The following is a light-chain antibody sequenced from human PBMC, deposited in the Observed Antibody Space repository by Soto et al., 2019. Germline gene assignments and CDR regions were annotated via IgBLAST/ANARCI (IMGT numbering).Light chain of an antibody. CDR2: GAS. J-gene: IGKJ1*01. Sequence: DIVLTQSPVTLSLSPGDRATLSCRASETVSSYLLWYQQKPGQDPRLLIYGASSRATGIPDRFSGSGSGTDFTLTISRLEPEDFAVYYCQQYGSSPPWTFGQGTKVDIK. CDR1: ETVSSYL. V-gene: IGKV3-20*01. CDR3: QQYGSSPPWT.